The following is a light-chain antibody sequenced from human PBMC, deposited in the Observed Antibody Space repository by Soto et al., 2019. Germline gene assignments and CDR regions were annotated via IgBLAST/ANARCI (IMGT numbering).Light chain of an antibody. Sequence: DIQMTQSPASLSAAVGERVTITCRASQSIDNYLSWYQQKPGRAPNLLIYTASSLESGVPSRFGGRGSGTDFTLTISSLHPEDFATYYCRQTYRSTLTFGGGTTVAIK. J-gene: IGKJ4*01. CDR3: RQTYRSTLT. CDR2: TAS. V-gene: IGKV1-39*01. CDR1: QSIDNY.